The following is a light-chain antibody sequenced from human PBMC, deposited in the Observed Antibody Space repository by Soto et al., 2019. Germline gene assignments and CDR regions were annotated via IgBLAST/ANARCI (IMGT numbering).Light chain of an antibody. CDR1: ESVTSSH. CDR3: QEYATSRT. CDR2: GVY. J-gene: IGKJ1*01. Sequence: EIVLTQSPGTLSLSPGERATLSCTASESVTSSHLAWYQQKPGQAPRLVIYGVYNRATGIPDRFRGSGSGTDFSLTISGLEPEDLAVYYCQEYATSRTFGQGTNVEIK. V-gene: IGKV3-20*01.